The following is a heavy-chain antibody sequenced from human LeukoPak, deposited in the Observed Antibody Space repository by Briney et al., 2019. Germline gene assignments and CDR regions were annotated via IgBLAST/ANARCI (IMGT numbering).Heavy chain of an antibody. Sequence: ASVKVSCKASGYTFTSYYMHWVRQAPGQGLEWMGIINPSGGSTSYAQKFQGRVTMIRDTSTSTVYMELSSLRSEDTAVYYCARDMQQLDPEDYWGQGTLVTVSS. V-gene: IGHV1-46*01. D-gene: IGHD6-13*01. CDR1: GYTFTSYY. CDR2: INPSGGST. J-gene: IGHJ4*02. CDR3: ARDMQQLDPEDY.